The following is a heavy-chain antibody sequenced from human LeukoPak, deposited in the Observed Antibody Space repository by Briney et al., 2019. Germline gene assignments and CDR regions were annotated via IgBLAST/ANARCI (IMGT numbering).Heavy chain of an antibody. CDR1: GFAFSSYA. CDR3: ARGGGYCSGGSCRKELDY. D-gene: IGHD2-15*01. Sequence: GGSLRLSCAASGFAFSSYAMSWVRQAPGKGLEWVSAISGSGGSTYYADSVKGRFTISRDNSKNTLYLQMNSLRAEDTAVYYCARGGGYCSGGSCRKELDYWGQGTLVTVSS. J-gene: IGHJ4*02. V-gene: IGHV3-23*01. CDR2: ISGSGGST.